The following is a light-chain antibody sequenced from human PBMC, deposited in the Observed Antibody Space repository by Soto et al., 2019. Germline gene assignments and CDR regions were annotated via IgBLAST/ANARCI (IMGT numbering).Light chain of an antibody. J-gene: IGKJ1*01. CDR3: QQFDDWPT. Sequence: EIGMTQSPTTVLLSAGETATLSFRASQSVRKNLAWYQQKPGQAPRLLIYGTSNRATGIPDRISGSRSGTEFTLTISSLQSEDFGVYYCQQFDDWPTFGQGTKVDIK. V-gene: IGKV3-15*01. CDR1: QSVRKN. CDR2: GTS.